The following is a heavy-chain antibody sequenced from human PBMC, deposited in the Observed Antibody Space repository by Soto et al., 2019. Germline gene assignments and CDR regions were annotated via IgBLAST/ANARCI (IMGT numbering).Heavy chain of an antibody. CDR1: GDSVSSNSAA. CDR3: ARDNIVGGTDLFDY. J-gene: IGHJ4*02. CDR2: TYYRSKWYN. D-gene: IGHD1-26*01. Sequence: SQTLSLTCAISGDSVSSNSAAWHWIRQSPSRGLEWLGRTYYRSKWYNDYAISVKSRITINPDTSKNQFYLQLNSVTPEDTAVYYCARDNIVGGTDLFDYWGQGTLVTVSS. V-gene: IGHV6-1*01.